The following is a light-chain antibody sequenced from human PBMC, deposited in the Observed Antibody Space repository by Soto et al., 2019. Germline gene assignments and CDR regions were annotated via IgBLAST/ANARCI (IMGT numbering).Light chain of an antibody. V-gene: IGKV3-20*01. CDR1: QSVSSNY. Sequence: EIVLTQSPGTLSLSPRERATLSCRASQSVSSNYLAWYQQKPGQAPRLVIYGASNRATGIPDRFSGSGSGTDFTLTINRLEPEDFAVYYCQQYGSSPPYTFGQGTKLDIK. CDR3: QQYGSSPPYT. J-gene: IGKJ2*01. CDR2: GAS.